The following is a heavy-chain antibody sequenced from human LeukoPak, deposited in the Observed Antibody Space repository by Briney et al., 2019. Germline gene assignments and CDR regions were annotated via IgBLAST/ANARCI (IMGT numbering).Heavy chain of an antibody. CDR2: IYYSGST. Sequence: SETLSLTCTVSGGSISSSSYYWSWIRQPPGKGLEWIGYIYYSGSTNYNPSLKSRVTISADTSKNQFSLKLSSVTAADTAVYYCARDIAAAGRYDYYYMDVWGKGTTVTVSS. V-gene: IGHV4-61*01. D-gene: IGHD6-13*01. CDR1: GGSISSSSYY. J-gene: IGHJ6*03. CDR3: ARDIAAAGRYDYYYMDV.